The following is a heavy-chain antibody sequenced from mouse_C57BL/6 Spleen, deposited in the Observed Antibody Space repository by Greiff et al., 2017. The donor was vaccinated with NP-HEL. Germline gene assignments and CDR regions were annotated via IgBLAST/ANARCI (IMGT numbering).Heavy chain of an antibody. Sequence: VQLQQSGAELVRPGASVKLSCTASGFNIKDDYMHWVKQRPEQGLEWIGWIDPENGDTEYASKFQGKATITADTSSNTAYLQLSSLTSEDTAVYYCTTSLTGTGYAMDYWGQGTSVTVSS. D-gene: IGHD4-1*01. J-gene: IGHJ4*01. CDR2: IDPENGDT. CDR3: TTSLTGTGYAMDY. CDR1: GFNIKDDY. V-gene: IGHV14-4*01.